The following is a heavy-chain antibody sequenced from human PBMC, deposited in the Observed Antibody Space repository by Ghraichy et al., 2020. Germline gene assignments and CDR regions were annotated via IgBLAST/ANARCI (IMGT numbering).Heavy chain of an antibody. CDR2: IYYSGST. CDR3: ARHFYGRRITMIVVGAGWYFDL. D-gene: IGHD3-22*01. CDR1: GGSISSSSYY. Sequence: SETLSLTCTVSGGSISSSSYYWGWIRQPPGKGLEWIGSIYYSGSTYYNPSLKSRVTISVDTSKNQFSLKLSSVTAADTAVYYCARHFYGRRITMIVVGAGWYFDLWGRGTLVTVSS. J-gene: IGHJ2*01. V-gene: IGHV4-39*01.